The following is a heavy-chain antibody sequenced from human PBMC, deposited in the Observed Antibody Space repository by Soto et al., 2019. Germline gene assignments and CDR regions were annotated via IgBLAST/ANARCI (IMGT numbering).Heavy chain of an antibody. Sequence: EVQLVESGGGLVQPGRSLRLSCAASGFTFDDYAMHWVRQAPGKGLEWVSGISWNSGSIGYADSVKGRFTISRDNAKNSLYLQMNSLRAEDTALYYCAKDSITIFGVVQNWGQGTLVTVSS. CDR2: ISWNSGSI. CDR1: GFTFDDYA. D-gene: IGHD3-3*01. CDR3: AKDSITIFGVVQN. J-gene: IGHJ4*02. V-gene: IGHV3-9*01.